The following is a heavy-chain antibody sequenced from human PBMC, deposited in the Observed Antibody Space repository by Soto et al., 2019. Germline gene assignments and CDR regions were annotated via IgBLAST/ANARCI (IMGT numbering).Heavy chain of an antibody. D-gene: IGHD5-12*01. CDR1: GGSISSYY. CDR2: IYYSGST. CDR3: ARLGYIGPMDYYYYMDV. Sequence: SETLSLTCTVSGGSISSYYWSWIRQPPGKGLEWIGYIYYSGSTNYNPSLKSRVTISVDTSKNQFSLKLSSVTAADTAVYYCARLGYIGPMDYYYYMDVWGKGTTVTVSS. J-gene: IGHJ6*03. V-gene: IGHV4-59*01.